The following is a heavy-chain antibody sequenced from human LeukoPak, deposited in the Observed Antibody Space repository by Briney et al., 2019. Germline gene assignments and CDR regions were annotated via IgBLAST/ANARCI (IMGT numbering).Heavy chain of an antibody. J-gene: IGHJ5*02. D-gene: IGHD6-13*01. Sequence: VASVKVSCKASGYTFTGYYMHWVRQAPGQGLEWMGWINANSGDTNYAQKFQDRVTMTRDTSISTAYMELSRLRSDDTAVYYCARDYIAAAPQYNRFDPWGQGTLVTVSS. CDR1: GYTFTGYY. CDR3: ARDYIAAAPQYNRFDP. V-gene: IGHV1-2*02. CDR2: INANSGDT.